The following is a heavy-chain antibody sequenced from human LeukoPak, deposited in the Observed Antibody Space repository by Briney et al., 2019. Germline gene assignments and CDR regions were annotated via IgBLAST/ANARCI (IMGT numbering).Heavy chain of an antibody. CDR2: ISGYNGDT. Sequence: GSVKVSCKASGYMFTSYGFSWVRQAPGQGLEWMGWISGYNGDTNYAQKFRGRVSMTTDTSTSTAYMELRSLSSDDTAVYYCARDGRNHYDFWSGYYGDRGGYYYYGMDVWGQGTTVTVSS. V-gene: IGHV1-18*01. CDR1: GYMFTSYG. D-gene: IGHD3-3*01. J-gene: IGHJ6*02. CDR3: ARDGRNHYDFWSGYYGDRGGYYYYGMDV.